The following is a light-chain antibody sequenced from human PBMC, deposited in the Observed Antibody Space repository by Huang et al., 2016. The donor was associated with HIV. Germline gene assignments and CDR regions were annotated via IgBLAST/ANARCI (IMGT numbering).Light chain of an antibody. J-gene: IGKJ2*01. CDR1: QSIGNY. CDR3: QQFSGWLYT. CDR2: EAS. Sequence: EIVLTQSPATLALSPGERATLSCRDSQSIGNYLAWYQQKPGQAPRLLIYEASKRATGIPARFSGSGSETDFTLTISSVQPEDFAVYFCQQFSGWLYTFGQGTNLQIK. V-gene: IGKV3-11*01.